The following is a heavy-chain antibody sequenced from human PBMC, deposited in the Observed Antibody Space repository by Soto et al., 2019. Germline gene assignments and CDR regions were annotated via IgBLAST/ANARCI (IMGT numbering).Heavy chain of an antibody. CDR1: GFTFGSYW. V-gene: IGHV3-7*01. Sequence: EVQLVESGGGLVQPGGSLRLSCAASGFTFGSYWMSWVRQVPGKGLEWLGTIKRDSTEKKYVASVKGRFTMSRDNAQNSLYLQMDSLRAEDTAVYYCARDSRYGSGGSVNHYLDYWGHGTLVTVSS. J-gene: IGHJ4*01. CDR3: ARDSRYGSGGSVNHYLDY. CDR2: IKRDSTEK. D-gene: IGHD3-10*01.